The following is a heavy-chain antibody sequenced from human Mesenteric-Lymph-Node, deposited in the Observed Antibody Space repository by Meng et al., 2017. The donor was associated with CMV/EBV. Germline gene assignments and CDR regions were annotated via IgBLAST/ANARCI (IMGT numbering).Heavy chain of an antibody. Sequence: GGSLRLSCAASGFTFSSYSMNWVRQAPGKGLEWVSSISSSSSYIYYADSVKGRFTISRDNAKNTLYLQMNSLRAEDTAVYYCARPTFRKTGEIDYWGQGTLVTVSS. CDR1: GFTFSSYS. CDR2: ISSSSSYI. CDR3: ARPTFRKTGEIDY. V-gene: IGHV3-21*01. D-gene: IGHD7-27*01. J-gene: IGHJ4*02.